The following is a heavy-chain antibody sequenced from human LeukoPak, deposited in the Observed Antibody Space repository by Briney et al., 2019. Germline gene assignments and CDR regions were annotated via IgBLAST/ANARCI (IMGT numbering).Heavy chain of an antibody. CDR1: GASISATGYY. CDR2: IYTDGIT. Sequence: PSETLSLTCNVSGASISATGYYWTWIRQPAGKGLEWIGRIYTDGITNYSPSLRSRVTISVDKSKNQFSLKLNSVTAADTAVYYGATFAFSSVRFDYWGQGTLDIVSS. CDR3: ATFAFSSVRFDY. D-gene: IGHD3-16*01. V-gene: IGHV4-61*02. J-gene: IGHJ4*02.